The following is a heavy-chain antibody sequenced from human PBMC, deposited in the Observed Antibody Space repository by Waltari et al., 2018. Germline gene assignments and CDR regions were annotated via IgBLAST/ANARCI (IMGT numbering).Heavy chain of an antibody. Sequence: QLQQSGPGLVKPSESLSLTCAVSGDSMSSSDWYSWVRQSPGKVLEWIGQVHLSGRTNYNPSLSSRVTVSIDTSHNQFSLKRPSPTAADTAMYYCARDRGRGIYLDSWGQGTLVTVSP. V-gene: IGHV4-4*02. CDR1: GDSMSSSDW. J-gene: IGHJ4*02. D-gene: IGHD2-15*01. CDR2: VHLSGRT. CDR3: ARDRGRGIYLDS.